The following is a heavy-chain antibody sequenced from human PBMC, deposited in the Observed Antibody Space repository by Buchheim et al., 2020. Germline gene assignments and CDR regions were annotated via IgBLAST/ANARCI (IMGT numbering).Heavy chain of an antibody. Sequence: QVQLQQWGAGLLKPSETLSLTCAVYGGSFSGYYWSWIRQPPGKGLEWIGEINHSGSTNYNTSLKSRVTISVDTSKNQFSLKLSSVTAADTAVYYCARGVSPAYYGSGSYYDYWGQGTL. CDR2: INHSGST. CDR1: GGSFSGYY. D-gene: IGHD3-10*01. J-gene: IGHJ4*02. CDR3: ARGVSPAYYGSGSYYDY. V-gene: IGHV4-34*01.